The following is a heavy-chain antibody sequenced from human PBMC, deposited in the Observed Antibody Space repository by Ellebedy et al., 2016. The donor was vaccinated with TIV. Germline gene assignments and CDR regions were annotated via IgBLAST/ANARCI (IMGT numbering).Heavy chain of an antibody. CDR3: ARVGYYDILTGFLGAWWFDP. Sequence: ASVKVSCKASGYTFTSYGISWVRQAPGQGLEWMGWISAYNGDTNYAQKLQGRVTMTTDTSTSTAYMELRSLRSDDTAVYYCARVGYYDILTGFLGAWWFDPWGQGTLVTVSS. CDR1: GYTFTSYG. J-gene: IGHJ5*02. CDR2: ISAYNGDT. V-gene: IGHV1-18*04. D-gene: IGHD3-9*01.